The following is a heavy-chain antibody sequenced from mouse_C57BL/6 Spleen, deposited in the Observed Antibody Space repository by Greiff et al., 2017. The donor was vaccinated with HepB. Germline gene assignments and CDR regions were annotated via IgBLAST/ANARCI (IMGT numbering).Heavy chain of an antibody. CDR1: GYAFTNYL. V-gene: IGHV1-54*01. J-gene: IGHJ1*03. CDR2: INPGSGGT. Sequence: QVQLQQSGAELVRPGTSVKVSCKASGYAFTNYLIEWVKQRPGQGLAWIGVINPGSGGTNYNEKFKGKATLTADKSSSTAYMQLSSLTSEDSAVYFCAREEGFVGSEGYFDVWGTGTTVTVSS. D-gene: IGHD1-1*01. CDR3: AREEGFVGSEGYFDV.